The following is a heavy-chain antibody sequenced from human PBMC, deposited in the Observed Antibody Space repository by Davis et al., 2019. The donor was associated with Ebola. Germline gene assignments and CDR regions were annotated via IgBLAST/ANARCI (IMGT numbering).Heavy chain of an antibody. Sequence: GGSLRLSCAASGFTFSSYAMSWVRQAPGKGLEWVSAISGSGGSTYYADSVKGRFTISRDNSKNTLYLQMNSLRAEDTAVYYCAKMEHYGSGSYRFDPWGQGTLVTVSS. J-gene: IGHJ5*02. CDR1: GFTFSSYA. CDR2: ISGSGGST. V-gene: IGHV3-23*01. D-gene: IGHD3-10*01. CDR3: AKMEHYGSGSYRFDP.